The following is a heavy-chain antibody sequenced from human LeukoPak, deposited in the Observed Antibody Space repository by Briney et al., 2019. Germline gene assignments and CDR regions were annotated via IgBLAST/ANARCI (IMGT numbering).Heavy chain of an antibody. D-gene: IGHD3-22*01. CDR3: ASYHDSSGYLFDY. CDR1: GFTFSSYW. CDR2: INSDGSST. V-gene: IGHV3-74*01. J-gene: IGHJ4*02. Sequence: TGGSLRLSCAASGFTFSSYWMHWVRQAPGKGLVWVPRINSDGSSTSYADSVKGRFTISRDNAKNTLYLRMNSLRAEDTAVYYCASYHDSSGYLFDYWGQGTLVTVSS.